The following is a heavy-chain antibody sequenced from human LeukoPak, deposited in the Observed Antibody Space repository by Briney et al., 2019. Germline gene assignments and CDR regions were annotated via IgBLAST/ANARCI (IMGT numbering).Heavy chain of an antibody. CDR1: GGSISSYY. J-gene: IGHJ5*02. CDR3: ARAFRMYALHNWFDP. D-gene: IGHD2-8*01. CDR2: IYYSGST. V-gene: IGHV4-4*07. Sequence: SETLSLTCTVSGGSISSYYWSWIRQPAGKGLEWIGRIYYSGSTNYNPSLRSRVTTSVDTSKNQFALKLSSVTAADTAVYYCARAFRMYALHNWFDPWGQGTLVTVSS.